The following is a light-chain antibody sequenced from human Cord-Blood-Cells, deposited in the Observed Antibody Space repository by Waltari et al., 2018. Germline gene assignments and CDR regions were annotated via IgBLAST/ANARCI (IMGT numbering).Light chain of an antibody. J-gene: IGKJ1*01. Sequence: DIQMTQSPSTLSASVGDRVTITCRASQSISSWLDWYQQKPGKAPKLLIYDASSVESGVPSRFSGSGSETEFTLTVSSLQPDDFATYYCQQDNSYSTFGQGTKVEIK. CDR1: QSISSW. V-gene: IGKV1-5*01. CDR2: DAS. CDR3: QQDNSYST.